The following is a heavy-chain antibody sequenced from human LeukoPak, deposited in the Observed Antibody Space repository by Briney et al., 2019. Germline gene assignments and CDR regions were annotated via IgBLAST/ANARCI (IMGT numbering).Heavy chain of an antibody. CDR1: GFTFSSYA. CDR2: ISYDGSNK. CDR3: ARGLGNAYFDY. J-gene: IGHJ4*02. D-gene: IGHD1-1*01. V-gene: IGHV3-30-3*01. Sequence: PGGSLRLSCAASGFTFSSYAMHWVRQAPGKGLEWVAVISYDGSNKYYADSVKGRFTASRDNAKNSLYLQVNSLRAEDTAVYYCARGLGNAYFDYWGQGTLVTVSS.